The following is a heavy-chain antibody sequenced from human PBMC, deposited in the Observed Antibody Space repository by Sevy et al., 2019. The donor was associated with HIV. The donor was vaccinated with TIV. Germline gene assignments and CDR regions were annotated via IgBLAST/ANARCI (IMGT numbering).Heavy chain of an antibody. D-gene: IGHD2-15*01. CDR3: AKGDRTFYGLDV. CDR2: ISGSGGST. Sequence: GGSLRLSCGASGFTFSTYAMSWVRQAPGKGLEWVSAISGSGGSTYYADSVKGRFTISRDKSKNTLYLQMNSLRVADTAVYYCAKGDRTFYGLDVWGQGTTVTVSS. J-gene: IGHJ6*02. V-gene: IGHV3-23*01. CDR1: GFTFSTYA.